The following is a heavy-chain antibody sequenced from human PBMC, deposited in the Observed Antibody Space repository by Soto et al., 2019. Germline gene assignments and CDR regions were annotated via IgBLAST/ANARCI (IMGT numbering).Heavy chain of an antibody. D-gene: IGHD2-8*01. CDR1: GYSFTDYH. Sequence: GSVKVSCKASGYSFTDYHIHWVRQAPGEGLEWLGRINPKSGGTSTAQKFQGWVTMTTDTSISTASMELTRLTSDDTAIYYCARGDSTDCSNGVCSFFYNHDMDVWGQGTTVTVSS. V-gene: IGHV1-2*04. J-gene: IGHJ6*02. CDR2: INPKSGGT. CDR3: ARGDSTDCSNGVCSFFYNHDMDV.